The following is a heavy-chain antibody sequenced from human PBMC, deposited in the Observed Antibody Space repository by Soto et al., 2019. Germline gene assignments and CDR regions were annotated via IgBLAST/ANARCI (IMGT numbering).Heavy chain of an antibody. V-gene: IGHV3-72*01. CDR2: TRNKANSYTT. D-gene: IGHD3-22*01. Sequence: EVQLVESGGGLVQPGGSLRLSCAASGFTFSDHYMDWVRQAPGKGLEWVGRTRNKANSYTTEYAASVKGRFTISRDDSKNAMYQQMNSLKTEDTAVYYCARGGAYYESSGYHDAFDIWRQGTMVTVSS. J-gene: IGHJ3*02. CDR1: GFTFSDHY. CDR3: ARGGAYYESSGYHDAFDI.